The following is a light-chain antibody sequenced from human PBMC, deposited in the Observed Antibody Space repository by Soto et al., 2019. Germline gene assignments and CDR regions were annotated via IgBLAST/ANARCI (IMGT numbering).Light chain of an antibody. Sequence: QLVLTQPPSVSGAPGQRVTISCTGSSSNIGAGYDVHWYQQLPGTAPKLLIYGNSNRPSGVPDRFSGSKSGTSASLAITGLQAEDEAYYYCQSYDSSLSVVFGGGTQLTVL. V-gene: IGLV1-40*01. CDR3: QSYDSSLSVV. J-gene: IGLJ2*01. CDR1: SSNIGAGYD. CDR2: GNS.